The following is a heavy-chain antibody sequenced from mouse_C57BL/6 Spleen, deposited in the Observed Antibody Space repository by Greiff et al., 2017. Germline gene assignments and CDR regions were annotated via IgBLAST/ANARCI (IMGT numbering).Heavy chain of an antibody. D-gene: IGHD1-1*01. Sequence: EVKVVESGGGLVKPGGSLKLSCAASGFTFSSYTMSWVRQTPEKRLEWVATISGGGGNTYYPDSVKGRFTISRDNAKNTLYLQMSSLRSEDTALYYCARHEDYGSSYVYWGQGTTLTVSS. CDR3: ARHEDYGSSYVY. J-gene: IGHJ2*01. CDR1: GFTFSSYT. CDR2: ISGGGGNT. V-gene: IGHV5-9*01.